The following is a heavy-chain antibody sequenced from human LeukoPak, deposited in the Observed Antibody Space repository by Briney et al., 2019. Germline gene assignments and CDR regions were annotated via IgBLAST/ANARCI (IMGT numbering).Heavy chain of an antibody. V-gene: IGHV1-2*02. CDR3: ARYYDFWSGYFNGMDV. J-gene: IGHJ6*02. D-gene: IGHD3-3*01. Sequence: ASVKVSCKASGYTFTGYYMHWVRQAPGQGLEWMGWINPNSGGTNYAQKFQGRVAMTRDTSISTAYMELSRLRSDDTAVYYCARYYDFWSGYFNGMDVWGQGTTVTVS. CDR2: INPNSGGT. CDR1: GYTFTGYY.